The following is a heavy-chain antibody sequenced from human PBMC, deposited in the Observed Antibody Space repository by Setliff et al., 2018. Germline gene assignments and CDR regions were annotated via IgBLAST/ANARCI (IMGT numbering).Heavy chain of an antibody. CDR3: ATGFHYYDSSATGHYYYYVDV. CDR2: FKSIADGGTT. V-gene: IGHV3-15*01. D-gene: IGHD3-22*01. Sequence: GGSLRLSCAASGFTFSNAWMSWVRQAPGKGLEGVGRFKSIADGGTTNYAAPVQGRFTISRDDSKNTLFLQVNSLKTEDTAVYYCATGFHYYDSSATGHYYYYVDVWGKGTTVTVSS. CDR1: GFTFSNAW. J-gene: IGHJ6*03.